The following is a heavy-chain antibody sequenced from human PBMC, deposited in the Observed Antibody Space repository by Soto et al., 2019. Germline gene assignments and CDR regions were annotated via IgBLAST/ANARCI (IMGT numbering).Heavy chain of an antibody. CDR1: GYSFTSYW. V-gene: IGHV5-51*01. D-gene: IGHD6-19*01. CDR3: AKSLGPQWLVPNSGFDY. J-gene: IGHJ4*02. CDR2: IYPGDSDT. Sequence: LGESLKISCKGSGYSFTSYWIGWVRQMPGKGLEWMGIIYPGDSDTRYSPSFQGQVTISADNSISTAYLQWSSLKASDTAIYYCAKSLGPQWLVPNSGFDYWGQGTLVTVSS.